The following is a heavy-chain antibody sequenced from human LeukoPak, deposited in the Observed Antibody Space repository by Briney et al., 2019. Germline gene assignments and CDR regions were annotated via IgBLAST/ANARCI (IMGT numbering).Heavy chain of an antibody. J-gene: IGHJ6*02. CDR3: ARDYSSGWYSYYYYYGMDV. CDR2: INAGNGNT. Sequence: ASVKVSCKASGYTFTSYAMHWVRQAPGRRLEWMGWINAGNGNTKYSQKFQGRVTITRDTSASTAYMELSSLRSEDTAAYYCARDYSSGWYSYYYYYGMDVWGQGTTVTVSS. V-gene: IGHV1-3*01. CDR1: GYTFTSYA. D-gene: IGHD6-19*01.